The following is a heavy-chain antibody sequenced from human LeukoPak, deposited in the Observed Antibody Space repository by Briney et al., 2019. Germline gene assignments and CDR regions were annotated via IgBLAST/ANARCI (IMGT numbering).Heavy chain of an antibody. CDR2: ISYDGSNK. D-gene: IGHD4-17*01. CDR3: ANIRGDYDY. V-gene: IGHV3-30*18. J-gene: IGHJ4*02. CDR1: GFTFSSYG. Sequence: GGSLRLSCAASGFTFSSYGMHWVRQAPGKGLEWVAVISYDGSNKYYADSVKGRFTISRDNSKNALYLQMNSLRAEDTAVYYCANIRGDYDYWGQGTLVTVSS.